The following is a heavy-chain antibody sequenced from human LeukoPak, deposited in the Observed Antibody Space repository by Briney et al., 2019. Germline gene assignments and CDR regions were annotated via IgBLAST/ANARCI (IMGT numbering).Heavy chain of an antibody. V-gene: IGHV5-51*01. J-gene: IGHJ4*02. CDR2: IYPGDSDT. D-gene: IGHD4-23*01. CDR1: GYSFTNYW. Sequence: GESLKISCKGSGYSFTNYWIAWVRQMPGKGLEWMGIIYPGDSDTRYSPSFQGQVTISADKSISTAYLQWSSLKASDTAMYYCARRWQFREGNFDYWGQGTLVTVSS. CDR3: ARRWQFREGNFDY.